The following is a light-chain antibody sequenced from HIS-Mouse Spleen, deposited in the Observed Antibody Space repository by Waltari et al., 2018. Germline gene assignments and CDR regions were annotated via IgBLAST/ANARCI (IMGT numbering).Light chain of an antibody. J-gene: IGKJ2*01. CDR3: QQYNNWPPYT. Sequence: EIVMTQSPATLSVSPGERATLPCRASQSVSSNLAWYPQKPGQAPRLLIYGASTRATGIPARFSGSGSGTEFTLTISSMQSEDFAVYYCQQYNNWPPYTFGQGTKLEIK. V-gene: IGKV3-15*01. CDR2: GAS. CDR1: QSVSSN.